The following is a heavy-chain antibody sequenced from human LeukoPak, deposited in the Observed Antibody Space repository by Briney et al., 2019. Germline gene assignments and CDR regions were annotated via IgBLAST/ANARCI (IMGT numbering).Heavy chain of an antibody. CDR2: ISSSGDTK. CDR1: GFTFSDYY. CDR3: ARVVKVSDI. V-gene: IGHV3-11*01. Sequence: GGSLRLSCAASGFTFSDYYMSWIRQAPGKGLGWISYISSSGDTKYYADSVEGRFTISRDNAKNSLYLQMDSLRAEDTAVYYCARVVKVSDIWGQGTMVTVSS. D-gene: IGHD2-21*01. J-gene: IGHJ3*02.